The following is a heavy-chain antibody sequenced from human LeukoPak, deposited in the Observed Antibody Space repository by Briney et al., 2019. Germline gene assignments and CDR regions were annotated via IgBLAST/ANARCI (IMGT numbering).Heavy chain of an antibody. D-gene: IGHD3-22*01. V-gene: IGHV4-4*07. Sequence: SETLSLTCTVSGGSISSYYWNWIRQPAGKGLEWIGRIPTSSTNYNPSLKRRGTMTVDTSKNQFSLKLSSVTVADTAVYYCARDQYYYDSSGYLFDYWGQGTLVTVSS. CDR2: IPTSST. J-gene: IGHJ4*02. CDR1: GGSISSYY. CDR3: ARDQYYYDSSGYLFDY.